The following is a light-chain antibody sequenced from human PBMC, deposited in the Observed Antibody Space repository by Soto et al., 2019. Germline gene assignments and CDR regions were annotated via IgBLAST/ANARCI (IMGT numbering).Light chain of an antibody. CDR2: EVN. CDR1: STDVGGYNY. J-gene: IGLJ1*01. Sequence: QSALAQPSSVSGSPGQSITISCTGTSTDVGGYNYVSWYQHHPGKGPKLIIYEVNNRPSGVSDRFSGSKSGNKASLTISNLEAEDESDYYCGSYTTSYFYFFGSGTKVTVL. CDR3: GSYTTSYFYF. V-gene: IGLV2-14*01.